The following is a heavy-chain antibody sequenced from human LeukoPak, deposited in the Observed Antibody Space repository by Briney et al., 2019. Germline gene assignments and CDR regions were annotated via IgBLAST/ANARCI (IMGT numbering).Heavy chain of an antibody. CDR1: GFTVSGNY. V-gene: IGHV3-53*01. J-gene: IGHJ6*02. CDR3: ARAKWSYGMDV. D-gene: IGHD3-3*01. Sequence: GGSLRLSCAASGFTVSGNYMSWVRQAPGKGLEWVSLIYSGGTTYYADSVKGRFTISRDNSKNTLYLQMNSLRAGDTAVYYCARAKWSYGMDVWGQGTTVTVSS. CDR2: IYSGGTT.